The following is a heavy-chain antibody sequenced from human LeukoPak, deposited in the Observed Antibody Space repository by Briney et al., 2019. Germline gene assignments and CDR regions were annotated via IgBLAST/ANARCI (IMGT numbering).Heavy chain of an antibody. V-gene: IGHV3-53*01. Sequence: AGGSLRLSCAASGFSVSSNYMTWVRQAPGKGLEWVSIIYSDYSGGSTYYADSVKGRFTISRDNSKNTLYLQMNSLRAEDTAVYYCARDGGVRGHYFDYWGQGTLVTVSS. D-gene: IGHD3-10*01. CDR1: GFSVSSNY. CDR3: ARDGGVRGHYFDY. CDR2: IYSDYSGGST. J-gene: IGHJ4*02.